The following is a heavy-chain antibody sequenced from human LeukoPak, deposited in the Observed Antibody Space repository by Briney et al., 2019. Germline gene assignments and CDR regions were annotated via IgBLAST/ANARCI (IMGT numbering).Heavy chain of an antibody. J-gene: IGHJ4*02. CDR1: GGSFSGYY. V-gene: IGHV4-34*01. Sequence: SETLSLTYAVYGGSFSGYYWSWIRQPPGKGLEWIGGINHSGSTNYNPSLKSRVPISVDTSKNQFSLKLSSVTAADTAVYYCARVGGDLILVGYYFDYWGQGTLVTVSS. CDR2: INHSGST. CDR3: ARVGGDLILVGYYFDY. D-gene: IGHD2-21*02.